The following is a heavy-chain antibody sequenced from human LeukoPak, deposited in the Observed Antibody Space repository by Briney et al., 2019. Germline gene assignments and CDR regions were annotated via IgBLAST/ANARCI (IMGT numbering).Heavy chain of an antibody. J-gene: IGHJ4*02. CDR2: IYPGDSDT. V-gene: IGHV5-51*01. Sequence: GESLKISCEGSGYIFTSYWIGWVRQVPGKGLEWMGIIYPGDSDTRYSPSFQGQVTISADKSISTAYLQWSSLKASDTAMYYCARRIGYSGFDYWGQGTLVTVSS. D-gene: IGHD5-12*01. CDR1: GYIFTSYW. CDR3: ARRIGYSGFDY.